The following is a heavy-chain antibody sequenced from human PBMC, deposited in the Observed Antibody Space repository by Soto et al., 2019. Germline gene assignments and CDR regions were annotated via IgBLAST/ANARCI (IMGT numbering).Heavy chain of an antibody. Sequence: GRSLRLSCAASGFTFSSYAMSWVRQAPGKGLEWVSAISGSGGSTYYADSVKGRFTISRDNSKNTLYLQMNSLRAEDTAVYYCAKGYNWNTRGAYFDYWGQGTLVTVSS. V-gene: IGHV3-23*01. J-gene: IGHJ4*02. D-gene: IGHD1-20*01. CDR1: GFTFSSYA. CDR3: AKGYNWNTRGAYFDY. CDR2: ISGSGGST.